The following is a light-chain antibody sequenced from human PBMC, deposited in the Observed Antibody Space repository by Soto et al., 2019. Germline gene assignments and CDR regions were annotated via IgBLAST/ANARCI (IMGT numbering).Light chain of an antibody. CDR1: QTIRND. Sequence: EIVMTQSPATLSVSPGERATLSCRASQTIRNDLAWYQQIPGQAPRLLIFGASARAAGVPARFSASGSGTEFSLTISSLQSDDFAIYYCLQYHSWRRLTFGGGTKVEI. V-gene: IGKV3-15*01. CDR2: GAS. CDR3: LQYHSWRRLT. J-gene: IGKJ4*01.